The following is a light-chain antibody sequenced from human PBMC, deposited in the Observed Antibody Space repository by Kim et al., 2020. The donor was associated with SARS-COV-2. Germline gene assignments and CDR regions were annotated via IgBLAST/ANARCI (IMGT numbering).Light chain of an antibody. CDR2: GAS. CDR1: QSVGSDF. CDR3: QQYGNSPGVT. Sequence: EIVLTQSPGTLSLSPGERATLSCRASQSVGSDFVAWYQQKPGQAPRLLIYGASSRAAGIPARFIGSGSGTDFTLTISRLETEDFAFYYCQQYGNSPGVTFGQGTRLEIK. J-gene: IGKJ5*01. V-gene: IGKV3-20*01.